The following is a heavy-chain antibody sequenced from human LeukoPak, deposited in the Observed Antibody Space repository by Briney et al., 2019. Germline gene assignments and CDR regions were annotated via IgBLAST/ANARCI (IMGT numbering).Heavy chain of an antibody. CDR2: ISGSGGST. V-gene: IGHV3-23*01. D-gene: IGHD5/OR15-5a*01. CDR1: GFTFSSYA. CDR3: AKRGYIVSGAFDI. Sequence: GGSLRLSCAASGFTFSSYAMSWVRQAPGKGLEWVSAISGSGGSTYYADSVRGRFTISRDNSKNTLYLQMNSLRAEDTAVYYCAKRGYIVSGAFDIWGQGTMVTVSS. J-gene: IGHJ3*02.